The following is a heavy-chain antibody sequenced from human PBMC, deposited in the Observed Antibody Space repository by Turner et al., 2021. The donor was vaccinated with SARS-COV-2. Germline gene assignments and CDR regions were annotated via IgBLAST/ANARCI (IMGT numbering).Heavy chain of an antibody. CDR3: ATCRDGYNWGAFHI. Sequence: QVQLVQSGAEVKKPGASVKVSCTVSGYTLTELSMHWVRQAPGKGLEWMGGFDPEYGETIYAQKFQGRVTMTEDTSADTAYMELSSPRSEDTAVYYCATCRDGYNWGAFHIWGQGTMVTVSS. CDR1: GYTLTELS. D-gene: IGHD5-12*01. J-gene: IGHJ3*02. V-gene: IGHV1-24*01. CDR2: FDPEYGET.